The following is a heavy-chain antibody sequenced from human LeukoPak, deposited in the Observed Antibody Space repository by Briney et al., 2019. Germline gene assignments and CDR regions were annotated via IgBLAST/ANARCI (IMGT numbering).Heavy chain of an antibody. J-gene: IGHJ6*04. CDR1: GGTFSSYA. CDR2: IIPIFGTA. Sequence: GSSVKVSCKASGGTFSSYAISWVRQAPGQGLEWMGGIIPIFGTANYAQKFQGRVTTTADKSTSTAYMELSSLRSEDTAVYYCAGPIAAAGRDSGYYYGMDVWGKGTTVTVSS. V-gene: IGHV1-69*06. D-gene: IGHD6-13*01. CDR3: AGPIAAAGRDSGYYYGMDV.